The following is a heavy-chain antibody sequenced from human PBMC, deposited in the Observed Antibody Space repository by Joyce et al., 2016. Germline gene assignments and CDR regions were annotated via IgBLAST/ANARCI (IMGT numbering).Heavy chain of an antibody. CDR3: ATWAPTNYDFWSGYSYYFDY. J-gene: IGHJ4*02. Sequence: EVQVLESGGGLVQPGGSLRLSCAASGFPFSSYAMSWVRQSPGKGLEWVSTVSASGTATYYADSVKGRFTISRDNSQNSLYLQMNSLRAEDTAVYYCATWAPTNYDFWSGYSYYFDYWGQGTLVTVSS. CDR2: VSASGTAT. V-gene: IGHV3-23*01. D-gene: IGHD3-3*01. CDR1: GFPFSSYA.